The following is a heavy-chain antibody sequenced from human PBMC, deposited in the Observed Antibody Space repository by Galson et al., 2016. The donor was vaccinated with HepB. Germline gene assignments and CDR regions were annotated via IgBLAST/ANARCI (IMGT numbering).Heavy chain of an antibody. CDR1: GYTFTKYS. CDR3: ARDGATLQYFDWLGRFDP. CDR2: INTGNGKS. J-gene: IGHJ5*02. D-gene: IGHD3-9*01. V-gene: IGHV1-3*04. Sequence: SVKVSCKASGYTFTKYSIHWVRQAPGQGLEWMGWINTGNGKSKYSQKFQDRVAITRDTSAYTVYMELRSLKSEDTAVYYCARDGATLQYFDWLGRFDPWGQGTLVTVSS.